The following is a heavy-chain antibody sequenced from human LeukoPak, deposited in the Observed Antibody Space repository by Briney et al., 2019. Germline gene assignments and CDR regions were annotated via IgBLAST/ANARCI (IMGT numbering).Heavy chain of an antibody. CDR3: ARARGYSSGWYYDY. CDR2: ISAYNGNT. CDR1: GYTFTGYY. V-gene: IGHV1-18*04. D-gene: IGHD6-19*01. J-gene: IGHJ4*02. Sequence: GASVKVSCKASGYTFTGYYMHWVRLAPGQGLEWMGWISAYNGNTNYAQKLQGRVTMTTDTSTSTAYMELRSLRSDDTAVYYCARARGYSSGWYYDYWGQGTLVTVSS.